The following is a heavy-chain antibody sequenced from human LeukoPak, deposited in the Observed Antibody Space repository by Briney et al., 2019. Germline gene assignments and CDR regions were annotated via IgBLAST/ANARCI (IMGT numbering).Heavy chain of an antibody. D-gene: IGHD3-22*01. CDR2: ISTSIRYI. V-gene: IGHV3-21*01. CDR3: ERDVYRIVVVPHYFDY. J-gene: IGHJ4*02. CDR1: GFTFSIYT. Sequence: RRSLRLSCAVSGFTFSIYTMNWVRHAPGKGLGWVSSISTSIRYIYYADSWRGQFTISRNNPKNSLYLQMKSLRAEATAVYYCERDVYRIVVVPHYFDYWGQGTLVTVSS.